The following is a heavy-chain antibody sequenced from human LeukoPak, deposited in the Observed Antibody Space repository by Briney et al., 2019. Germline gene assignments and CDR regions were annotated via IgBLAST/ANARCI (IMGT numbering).Heavy chain of an antibody. J-gene: IGHJ4*02. CDR3: AKDQFTVTQAGTSFDY. CDR1: GFTFENYA. CDR2: ISWNSATI. D-gene: IGHD4-17*01. Sequence: GGSLRLSCAASGFTFENYAIHWVRQGPGKGLEWVSGISWNSATIVYADSVKGRFTISRDNSKNTLYLQMNSLRAEDTAVYYCAKDQFTVTQAGTSFDYWGQGTLVTVSS. V-gene: IGHV3-9*01.